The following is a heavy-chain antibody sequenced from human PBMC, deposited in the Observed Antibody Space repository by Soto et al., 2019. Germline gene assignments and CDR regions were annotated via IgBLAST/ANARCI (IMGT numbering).Heavy chain of an antibody. CDR2: IWNDGSNE. V-gene: IGHV3-33*01. J-gene: IGHJ4*01. CDR1: GFTFSTYG. Sequence: GGSLRLSCGASGFTFSTYGMHWIRQAPGKGLEWLAIIWNDGSNEYYADSVKGRFTISRDNSKNTLYLQLNNLRAEDTAVYYCARDVSSGYSYVVGYYFDYWGHGPLVTVSS. D-gene: IGHD3-22*01. CDR3: ARDVSSGYSYVVGYYFDY.